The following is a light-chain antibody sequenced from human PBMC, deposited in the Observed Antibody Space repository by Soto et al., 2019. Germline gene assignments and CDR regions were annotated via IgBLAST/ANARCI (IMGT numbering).Light chain of an antibody. CDR1: SSDVGGYNY. Sequence: QSALTQPASVSGSPGQSITISCTGTSSDVGGYNYVSWYQQHPGKAPKLMIYDVSNRPSGVSNRFSGSKSGNTASLTISGLQAEDEADYYCSSYTRSSTLYVVFAGGIKLTVL. CDR3: SSYTRSSTLYVV. CDR2: DVS. V-gene: IGLV2-14*01. J-gene: IGLJ2*01.